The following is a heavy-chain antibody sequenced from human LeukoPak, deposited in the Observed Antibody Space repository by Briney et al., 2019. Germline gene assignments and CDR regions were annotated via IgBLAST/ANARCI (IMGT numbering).Heavy chain of an antibody. CDR1: GFNFDDYA. CDR3: TRRAARWQFDL. J-gene: IGHJ2*01. CDR2: INWKTGNG. D-gene: IGHD5-24*01. Sequence: GGSLRLSCAVSGFNFDDYAMHWVRQAPGRGLEWVSGINWKTGNGIYADSVKGRFTISRDNAKITLYLQMSSLRAEDTALYYCTRRAARWQFDLWGRGTLLTVSS. V-gene: IGHV3-9*01.